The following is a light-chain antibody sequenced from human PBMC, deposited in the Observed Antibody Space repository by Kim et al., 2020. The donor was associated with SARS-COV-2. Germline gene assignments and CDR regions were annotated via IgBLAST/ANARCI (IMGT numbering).Light chain of an antibody. Sequence: EIIMTQSPATLSVSPGERATLSCRASQSVSSNLAWYQQKPGQAPRLLIYGASTRATGVPATFSGSGSGTEFTLTISSLQSEDFAVYYCQQYNNWLFTFGQGTKLEI. J-gene: IGKJ2*01. CDR1: QSVSSN. CDR2: GAS. CDR3: QQYNNWLFT. V-gene: IGKV3-15*01.